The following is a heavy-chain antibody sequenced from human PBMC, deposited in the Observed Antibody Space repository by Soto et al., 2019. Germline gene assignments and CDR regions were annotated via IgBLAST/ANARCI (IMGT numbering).Heavy chain of an antibody. J-gene: IGHJ6*02. V-gene: IGHV1-69*06. CDR1: GGTFSSYA. Sequence: SVKVSCKASGGTFSSYAISWVRQAPGQGLEWMGGNIPIFGTANYAQKFQGRVTITADKYTSTAYMELSSLRSEDTAVYYCARDPSSSAQYYYYYGMDVWGQGTTVTVSS. CDR3: ARDPSSSAQYYYYYGMDV. D-gene: IGHD6-6*01. CDR2: NIPIFGTA.